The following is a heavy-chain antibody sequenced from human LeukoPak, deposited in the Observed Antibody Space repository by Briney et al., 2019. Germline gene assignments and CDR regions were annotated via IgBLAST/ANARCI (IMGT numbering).Heavy chain of an antibody. V-gene: IGHV1-8*01. Sequence: ASVKVSCEASGYTFTSYDINWVRQATGQGLEWMGWMNPNSGNTGYAQKFQGRVTMTRNTSISTAYMELSSLRSEDTAVYYCARGQLRYFDWLLEDYYYYGMDVWGQGTTVTVSS. J-gene: IGHJ6*02. D-gene: IGHD3-9*01. CDR2: MNPNSGNT. CDR1: GYTFTSYD. CDR3: ARGQLRYFDWLLEDYYYYGMDV.